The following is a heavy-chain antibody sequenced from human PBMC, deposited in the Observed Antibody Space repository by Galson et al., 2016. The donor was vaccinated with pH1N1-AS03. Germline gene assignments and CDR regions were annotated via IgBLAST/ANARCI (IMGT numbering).Heavy chain of an antibody. V-gene: IGHV1-2*02. D-gene: IGHD2-15*01. J-gene: IGHJ4*01. CDR3: ARDFHSSNV. Sequence: SVKVSCKASGDTFSNYAISWVRQAPGQGLEWMGWINPSSGGTKSGQKFQGRVTMTTDTSISTAYMEVTGLRGDDTAVYYCARDFHSSNVWGQGTLVTVSS. CDR2: INPSSGGT. CDR1: GDTFSNYA.